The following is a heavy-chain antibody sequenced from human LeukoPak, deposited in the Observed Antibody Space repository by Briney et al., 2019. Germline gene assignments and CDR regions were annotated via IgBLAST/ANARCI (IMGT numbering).Heavy chain of an antibody. V-gene: IGHV3-48*03. CDR1: GFIFSTYE. J-gene: IGHJ4*02. Sequence: PGGSLGLSCAASGFIFSTYEMNWVRQAPGKGLEWVSYITSRGTNIYHADSVKGRFTISRDNTKNSLYLQMNSLRAEDTAVYYCARGGSVSYYFDYWGQGALVTVSS. D-gene: IGHD1-26*01. CDR3: ARGGSVSYYFDY. CDR2: ITSRGTNI.